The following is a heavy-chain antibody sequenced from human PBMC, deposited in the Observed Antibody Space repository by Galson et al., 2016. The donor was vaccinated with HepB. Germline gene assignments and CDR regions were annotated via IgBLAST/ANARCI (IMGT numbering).Heavy chain of an antibody. CDR3: VRAPGRRTVRRKGLRLKEEWGERTPINRFDA. V-gene: IGHV1-3*01. D-gene: IGHD3-3*01. CDR2: INGGNGNP. Sequence: SVKVSCKASGYNFNSYAMHWVRQAPGHRPEWMGWINGGNGNPKYSQKFQGRVTITRDTSANTIYMEVNSLTSEDTAVYYCVRAPGRRTVRRKGLRLKEEWGERTPINRFDAWGQGTRVIVSS. J-gene: IGHJ5*02. CDR1: GYNFNSYA.